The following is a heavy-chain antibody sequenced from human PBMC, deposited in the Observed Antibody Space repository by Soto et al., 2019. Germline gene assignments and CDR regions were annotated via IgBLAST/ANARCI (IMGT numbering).Heavy chain of an antibody. V-gene: IGHV3-21*04. CDR2: ISDSGSVV. D-gene: IGHD4-17*01. CDR1: RFTFRDYC. J-gene: IGHJ5*02. CDR3: ATDYCPISVRSWDGFDH. Sequence: PRGSLRLCYEGSRFTFRDYCMNWFRQAPGKGLEWVSLISDSGSVVSYAESVKGRFTISRDNAKNSVYLQMNSLRAEDTAVYYCATDYCPISVRSWDGFDHW.